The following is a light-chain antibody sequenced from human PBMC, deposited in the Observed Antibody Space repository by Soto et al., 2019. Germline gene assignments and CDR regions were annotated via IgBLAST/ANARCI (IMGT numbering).Light chain of an antibody. J-gene: IGKJ5*01. CDR3: QQYNNWPSIT. Sequence: EVVLTQSPGTLSLSPGERATLSCMASQSVSSTYVAWYQHIPGQAPRLLIYGASTRATGIPARFSGSGSGTEFTLTISSLQSEDFAVYYCQQYNNWPSITFGQGTRLEIK. CDR2: GAS. CDR1: QSVSST. V-gene: IGKV3-15*01.